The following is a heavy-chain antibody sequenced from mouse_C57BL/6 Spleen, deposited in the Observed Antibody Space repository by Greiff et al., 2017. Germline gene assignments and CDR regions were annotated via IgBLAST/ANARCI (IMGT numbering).Heavy chain of an antibody. D-gene: IGHD1-1*01. CDR2: IHPNSGST. J-gene: IGHJ2*01. CDR1: GYTFTSYW. Sequence: LQQPGAELVKPGASVKLSCKASGYTFTSYWMHWVKQRPGQGLEWIGMIHPNSGSTNYNEKFKRKATLTVDKSSRTAYMQLSSLTSEDSAVYYCARLGITTVVPFDYWGQGTTLTVSS. CDR3: ARLGITTVVPFDY. V-gene: IGHV1-64*01.